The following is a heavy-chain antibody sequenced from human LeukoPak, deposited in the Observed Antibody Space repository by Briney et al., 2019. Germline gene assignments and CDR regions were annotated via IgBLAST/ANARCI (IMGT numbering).Heavy chain of an antibody. V-gene: IGHV1-18*01. CDR1: GYTFTSYG. J-gene: IGHJ4*02. CDR3: ARDLGSGSLHY. Sequence: ASVKVSCKASGYTFTSYGISWVRQAPGQGLEWMGWISAYNGNTNYAQKLQGRVTITSYTSASTAYMELSSLRSEDTAVYYCARDLGSGSLHYWGQGTLVTVSS. D-gene: IGHD1-26*01. CDR2: ISAYNGNT.